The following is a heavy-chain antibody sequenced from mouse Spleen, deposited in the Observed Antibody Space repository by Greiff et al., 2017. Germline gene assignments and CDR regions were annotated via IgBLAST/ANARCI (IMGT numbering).Heavy chain of an antibody. CDR1: GYTFTSYW. J-gene: IGHJ2*01. Sequence: VQLQQPGAELVMPGASVKLSCKASGYTFTSYWMHWVKQRPGQGLEWIGEIDPSDSYTNYNQKFKGKATLTVDKSSSTAYMQLSSLTSEDSAVYYCAGYGYFDYWGQGTTLTVSS. V-gene: IGHV1-69*01. D-gene: IGHD3-1*01. CDR3: AGYGYFDY. CDR2: IDPSDSYT.